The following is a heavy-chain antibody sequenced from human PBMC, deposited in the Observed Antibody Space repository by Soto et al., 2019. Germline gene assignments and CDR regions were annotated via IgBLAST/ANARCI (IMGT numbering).Heavy chain of an antibody. V-gene: IGHV1-18*01. J-gene: IGHJ6*02. CDR2: ISAYNGNT. CDR1: GYTFTSYG. Sequence: ASVKVSCKASGYTFTSYGISWVRQAPGQGLEWMGWISAYNGNTNYAQKLQGRVTMTTDTSTSTAYMELRSLRSDDTAVYYCAIDNGSGSYVFYYFGIDVWVQGSMVTVSS. CDR3: AIDNGSGSYVFYYFGIDV. D-gene: IGHD3-10*01.